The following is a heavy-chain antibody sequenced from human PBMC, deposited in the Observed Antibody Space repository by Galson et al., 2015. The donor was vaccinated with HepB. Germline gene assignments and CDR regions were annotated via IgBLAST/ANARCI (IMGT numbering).Heavy chain of an antibody. CDR1: GGTFSSYI. Sequence: SVKVSCKGSGGTFSSYIITWVRQAPGQGLEWMGRIISMVDIASYAQKFQGRVTITADKSTSTAYMELSSLKAEDTAVYYCARGEVLMMRGYSSGYWGQGSLVTVSS. D-gene: IGHD6-19*01. V-gene: IGHV1-69*02. CDR3: ARGEVLMMRGYSSGY. CDR2: IISMVDIA. J-gene: IGHJ1*01.